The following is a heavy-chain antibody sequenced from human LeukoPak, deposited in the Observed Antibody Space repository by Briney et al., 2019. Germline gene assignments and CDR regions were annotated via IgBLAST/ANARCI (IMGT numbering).Heavy chain of an antibody. CDR1: GFTSSSYA. CDR3: AKGGSSWIFDY. D-gene: IGHD6-13*01. V-gene: IGHV3-23*01. J-gene: IGHJ4*02. CDR2: ISGSGGST. Sequence: GGSLRLSCAASGFTSSSYAMSWVRQAPGKGLEWLSAISGSGGSTYYADSVEGRFTISRDNSKNTLYLQMNSLRAEDTAVYYCAKGGSSWIFDYWGQGTLVTVSS.